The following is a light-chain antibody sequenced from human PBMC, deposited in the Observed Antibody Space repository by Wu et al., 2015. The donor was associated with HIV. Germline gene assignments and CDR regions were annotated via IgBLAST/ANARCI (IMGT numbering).Light chain of an antibody. V-gene: IGKV3-20*01. CDR2: GAS. J-gene: IGKJ1*01. CDR3: QQYGTSPRT. Sequence: GERVTLSCRASQSVSSNLAWYQQKPGQAPRLLIYGASSRATGIPDRFSGSGSGTDFTLTISRVEPEDFAVYYCQQYGTSPRTFGQGTKVEIK. CDR1: QSVSSN.